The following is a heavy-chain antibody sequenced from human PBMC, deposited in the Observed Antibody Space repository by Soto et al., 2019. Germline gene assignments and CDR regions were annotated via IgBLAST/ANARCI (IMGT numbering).Heavy chain of an antibody. V-gene: IGHV1-18*01. CDR1: GYTFTSYG. D-gene: IGHD6-13*01. Sequence: QVQLVQSGAEVKKPGASVKVSCKASGYTFTSYGISWVRQAPGQGLEWMGWISAYNGNTNYAQKRPGRVTMLTDSSPQTAYMEPWSLRSDDTAVYYFARSIAAAVDFDYWGQGTLVTVSS. J-gene: IGHJ4*02. CDR3: ARSIAAAVDFDY. CDR2: ISAYNGNT.